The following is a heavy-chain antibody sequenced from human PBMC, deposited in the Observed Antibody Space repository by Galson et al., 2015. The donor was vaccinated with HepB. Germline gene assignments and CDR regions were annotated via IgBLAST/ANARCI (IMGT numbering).Heavy chain of an antibody. CDR2: MNPNSGNT. CDR1: GYTFTSYD. Sequence: SCKASGYTFTSYDINWVRQATGQGLEWMGWMNPNSGNTGYAQKFQGRVTMTRNTSISTAYMELSSLRSEDTAVYYCARVTYYDFWSGYFGGLDYYYYGMDVWGQGTTVTVSS. J-gene: IGHJ6*02. V-gene: IGHV1-8*01. CDR3: ARVTYYDFWSGYFGGLDYYYYGMDV. D-gene: IGHD3-3*01.